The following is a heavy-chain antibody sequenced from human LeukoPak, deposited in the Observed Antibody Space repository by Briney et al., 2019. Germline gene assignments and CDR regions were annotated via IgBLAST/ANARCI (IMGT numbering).Heavy chain of an antibody. J-gene: IGHJ4*02. CDR3: ARQSVGFGEFNFDY. Sequence: GGSLRLSCAASGFTFTTYWMSWVRQAPGKGLEWVSAISGSGGSTYYADSVKGRFTISRDNAKNSLYLQMNSLRAEDTAVYYCARQSVGFGEFNFDYWGQGTLVTVSS. CDR2: ISGSGGST. D-gene: IGHD3-10*01. CDR1: GFTFTTYW. V-gene: IGHV3-23*01.